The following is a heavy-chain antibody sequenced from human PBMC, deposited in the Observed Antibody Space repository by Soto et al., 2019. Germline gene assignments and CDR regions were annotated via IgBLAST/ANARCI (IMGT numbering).Heavy chain of an antibody. Sequence: VGSLRLSCAASGFTFSSYWMHWVRQAPGKGLVWVSRINSDGSSTSYADSVKGRFTISRDNAKNTLYLQMNSLRAEDTAVYYCARDQIPAEWFLEDRDYYYGMDVWGQGTTVTVSS. V-gene: IGHV3-74*01. J-gene: IGHJ6*02. D-gene: IGHD3-3*01. CDR3: ARDQIPAEWFLEDRDYYYGMDV. CDR1: GFTFSSYW. CDR2: INSDGSST.